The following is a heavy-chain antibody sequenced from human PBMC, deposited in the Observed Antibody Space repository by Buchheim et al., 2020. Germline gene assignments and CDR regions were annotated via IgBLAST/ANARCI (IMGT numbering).Heavy chain of an antibody. J-gene: IGHJ4*02. CDR1: GFTFSSYS. Sequence: EVQLVESGGGLVQPGGSLRLSCAASGFTFSSYSMNWVRQAPGKGLEWVSYISSSSSTIYYADSVKGRFTISRDNAKNSLYLPMNSLRDEDTAVYYWARDVRYGSGSYYKGPFDYWGQGTL. V-gene: IGHV3-48*02. CDR3: ARDVRYGSGSYYKGPFDY. CDR2: ISSSSSTI. D-gene: IGHD3-10*01.